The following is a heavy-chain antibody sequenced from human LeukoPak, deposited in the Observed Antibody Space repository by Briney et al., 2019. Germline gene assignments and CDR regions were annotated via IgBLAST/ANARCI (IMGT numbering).Heavy chain of an antibody. J-gene: IGHJ4*02. CDR1: GFSFSSYQ. CDR2: ISSSGGTI. D-gene: IGHD5-12*01. CDR3: ARGNYSDYARSSFDY. Sequence: GGSLRLSRAVSGFSFSSYQMNWVRQAPGKGLEWVSYISSSGGTICYADSVKGRFTISRDNAKNSLYLQMDSLRAEHTAAYYCARGNYSDYARSSFDYWGQGTLVTVSS. V-gene: IGHV3-48*03.